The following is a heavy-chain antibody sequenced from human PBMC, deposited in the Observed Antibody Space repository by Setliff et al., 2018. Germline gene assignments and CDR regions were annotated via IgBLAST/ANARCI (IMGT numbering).Heavy chain of an antibody. J-gene: IGHJ3*02. CDR3: AGGGRYCGGDCYQDDAFDI. CDR1: GGSFSDYY. CDR2: FNRTRKI. D-gene: IGHD2-21*02. Sequence: PSETLSLTCEVSGGSFSDYYWSWIRQSPGKGLEWLGDFNRTRKIDYSPSLKSRLTISVDTSKKQFSLHLNSVTAADTAMYYCAGGGRYCGGDCYQDDAFDIWGQVTRGTVSS. V-gene: IGHV4-34*01.